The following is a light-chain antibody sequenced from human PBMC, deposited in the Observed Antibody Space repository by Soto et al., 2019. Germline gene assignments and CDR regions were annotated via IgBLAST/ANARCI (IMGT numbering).Light chain of an antibody. Sequence: QSVLTQPRSVSGSPGQSVTISCTGTSSDVGGYNYVSWYQQQPGKAPRLMIYDVTKRPSGVPDRFSGSKSGNTASLTISGLQAEDEADYYCCSYAGSYTMVFGGGTKVT. CDR3: CSYAGSYTMV. CDR2: DVT. CDR1: SSDVGGYNY. J-gene: IGLJ2*01. V-gene: IGLV2-11*01.